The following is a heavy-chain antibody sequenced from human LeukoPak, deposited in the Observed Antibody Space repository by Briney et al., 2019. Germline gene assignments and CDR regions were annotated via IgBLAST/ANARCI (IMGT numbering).Heavy chain of an antibody. D-gene: IGHD3-10*01. J-gene: IGHJ4*02. V-gene: IGHV3-33*01. CDR3: ARDSWPMVRGVIGY. CDR2: IWYDGSNK. Sequence: GGSLRLSCAASGFTFSSYGMHWVRQAPGKGLEWVAVIWYDGSNKYYADSVKGRFTISRDNSKNTLYLQMNSLRAGDTAVYYCARDSWPMVRGVIGYWGQGTLVTVSS. CDR1: GFTFSSYG.